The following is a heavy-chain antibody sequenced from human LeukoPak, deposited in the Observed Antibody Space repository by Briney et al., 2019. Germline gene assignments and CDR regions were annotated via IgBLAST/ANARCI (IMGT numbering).Heavy chain of an antibody. V-gene: IGHV3-21*01. CDR3: ARASSKQLAGYLPDGFDI. Sequence: AGGSPRLSCAASGFTFSSYSMNWVRQAPGKGLEWVSSISSSGTYVYYADSVKGRFTISRDNAKNSLSLQMNSLRADDAAVYYCARASSKQLAGYLPDGFDIWGQGTMVTVSS. CDR2: ISSSGTYV. CDR1: GFTFSSYS. D-gene: IGHD3-9*01. J-gene: IGHJ3*02.